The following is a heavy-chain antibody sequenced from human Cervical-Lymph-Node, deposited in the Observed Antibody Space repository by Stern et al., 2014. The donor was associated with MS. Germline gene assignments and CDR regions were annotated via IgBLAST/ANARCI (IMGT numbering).Heavy chain of an antibody. V-gene: IGHV1-46*01. CDR1: GFTFTNYY. Sequence: VQLVDSGAEVKKPGASVKVSCKASGFTFTNYYVHWVRQAPGQGLEWMGIINRSDDDTGYAQRFQGRLTVTRDTSSSTVYMELTSLRYDDTAVYYCALSAFDFWGQGTLVTVSS. D-gene: IGHD5/OR15-5a*01. CDR2: INRSDDDT. CDR3: ALSAFDF. J-gene: IGHJ4*02.